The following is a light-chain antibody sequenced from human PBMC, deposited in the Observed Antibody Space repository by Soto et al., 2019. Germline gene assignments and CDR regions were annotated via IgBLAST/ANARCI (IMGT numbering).Light chain of an antibody. Sequence: DIQMTQSPSSLSASIGDRVTITCRASQGISNYLAWYQQKPGKVPELLLYAATTLQSGVPSRLSGSGFGTYFTLTISSLQPEYVATSYCQKYQSAPFTFGPGTKVDI. J-gene: IGKJ3*01. CDR1: QGISNY. CDR3: QKYQSAPFT. CDR2: AAT. V-gene: IGKV1-27*01.